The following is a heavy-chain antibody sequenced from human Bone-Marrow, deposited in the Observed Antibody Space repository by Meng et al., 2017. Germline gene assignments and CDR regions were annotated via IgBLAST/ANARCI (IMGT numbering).Heavy chain of an antibody. V-gene: IGHV4-4*02. J-gene: IGHJ4*02. CDR2: IDYSGST. CDR1: GGSISSSNW. Sequence: QVQLQESGPGLVKPSGTLSLTCAVSGGSISSSNWWSWVRQPPGKGLEWTGSIDYSGSTYYNPSLKSRVTISADTFKNQFSLKLSSVTAADTAVYYCVRHKYNYGQSPFDYWGQGTLVTVSS. D-gene: IGHD5-18*01. CDR3: VRHKYNYGQSPFDY.